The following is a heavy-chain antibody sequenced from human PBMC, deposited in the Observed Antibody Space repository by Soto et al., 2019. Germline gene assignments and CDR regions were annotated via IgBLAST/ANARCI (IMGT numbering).Heavy chain of an antibody. CDR3: ARGTYYDSSGYPDAFDI. V-gene: IGHV4-31*03. CDR1: GGSISSGGYY. D-gene: IGHD3-22*01. Sequence: QVQLQESGPGLVKPSQTLSLTCTVSGGSISSGGYYWSWIRQHPGKGLEWIGYIYYSGSTYYNPSLNSRVTISVDTSKNQFSLKLSSVTAADTAVYYCARGTYYDSSGYPDAFDIWGQGTMVTVSS. CDR2: IYYSGST. J-gene: IGHJ3*02.